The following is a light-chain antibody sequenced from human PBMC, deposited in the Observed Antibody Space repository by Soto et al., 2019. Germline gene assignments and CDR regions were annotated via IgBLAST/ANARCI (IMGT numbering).Light chain of an antibody. Sequence: IVMPHSPATLSMSPGERATLSCRASQSLNRDLAWYQQKPGQSPRLLIYDASSRATGIPDRFSGGGSGTDFTLTISRLEPEDFAVYYCQQFSSYPLTFGGGTKVDI. J-gene: IGKJ4*01. CDR2: DAS. CDR3: QQFSSYPLT. V-gene: IGKV3-20*01. CDR1: QSLNRD.